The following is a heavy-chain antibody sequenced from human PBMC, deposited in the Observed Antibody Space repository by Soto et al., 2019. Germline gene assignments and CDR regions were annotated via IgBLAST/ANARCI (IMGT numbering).Heavy chain of an antibody. D-gene: IGHD6-19*01. CDR1: GFTFSSYD. V-gene: IGHV3-30*18. Sequence: GGSLRLSCAASGFTFSSYDMHWVRQAPGKGLDWVALISFDESNKDYADSVKGRFTISRDNSRNTLYLQINSLRVDDTAVYYCAKDPYSRGWYGGLDLWGRGTLVTVSS. CDR3: AKDPYSRGWYGGLDL. J-gene: IGHJ5*02. CDR2: ISFDESNK.